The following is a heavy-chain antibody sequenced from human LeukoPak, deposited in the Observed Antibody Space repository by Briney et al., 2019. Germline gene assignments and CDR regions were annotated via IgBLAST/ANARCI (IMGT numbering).Heavy chain of an antibody. CDR1: GGSISSGGYY. D-gene: IGHD3-10*01. CDR2: IYYSGST. V-gene: IGHV4-31*03. Sequence: PQTLSLTCTVSGGSISSGGYYWSWIRQHPGKGLEWIGYIYYSGSTYYNPSLKSRVTISVDTSKNQFSLKLSSVTAADTAVYYCARDSYGSGSLDYWGQGTLVTVSS. J-gene: IGHJ4*02. CDR3: ARDSYGSGSLDY.